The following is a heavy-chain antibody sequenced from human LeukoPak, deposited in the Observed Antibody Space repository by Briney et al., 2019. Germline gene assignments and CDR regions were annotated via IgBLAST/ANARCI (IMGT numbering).Heavy chain of an antibody. CDR2: ISWDGGST. D-gene: IGHD5-24*01. V-gene: IGHV3-43*01. J-gene: IGHJ4*02. CDR1: GFTFDDYT. CDR3: AKDNGYTPAVDYFDY. Sequence: AGGSLRLSCAASGFTFDDYTMHWVRQAPGKGLEWVSLISWDGGSTYYADSVKGRFTISRDNSKNSLYLQMNSLRTEDTALYYCAKDNGYTPAVDYFDYWGQGTLVTVSS.